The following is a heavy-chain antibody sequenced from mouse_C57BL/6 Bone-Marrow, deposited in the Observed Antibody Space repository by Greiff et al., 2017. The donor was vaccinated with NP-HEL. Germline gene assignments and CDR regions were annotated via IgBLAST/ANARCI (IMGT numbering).Heavy chain of an antibody. CDR2: IWAGGST. CDR1: GFSLTSYG. Sequence: VQRVESGPGLVAPSQSLSITCTVSGFSLTSYGVHWVRQPPGKGLEWLGVIWAGGSTNYNSALMSRLSISKDNSKSQVFLKMNSLQTDDTAMYYCARVIYYDYERLYYYAMDYWGQGTSVTVSS. D-gene: IGHD2-4*01. J-gene: IGHJ4*01. CDR3: ARVIYYDYERLYYYAMDY. V-gene: IGHV2-9*02.